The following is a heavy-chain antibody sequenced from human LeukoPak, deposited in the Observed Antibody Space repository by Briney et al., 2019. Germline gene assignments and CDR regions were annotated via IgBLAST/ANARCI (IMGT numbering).Heavy chain of an antibody. CDR2: ISGSGGST. Sequence: PGGSLRLSCAASGFTFSSYAMSWVRQAPGKGLEWVSAISGSGGSTYYADSVKGRFTISRDNSKNTLYLQMNSLRAEDTAVYYCARMGSARYGDLSYACWFDPWGQGTLVTVSS. V-gene: IGHV3-23*01. J-gene: IGHJ5*02. CDR1: GFTFSSYA. D-gene: IGHD4-17*01. CDR3: ARMGSARYGDLSYACWFDP.